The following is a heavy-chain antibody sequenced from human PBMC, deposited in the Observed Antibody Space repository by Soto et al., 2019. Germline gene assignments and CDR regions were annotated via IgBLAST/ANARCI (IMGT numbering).Heavy chain of an antibody. Sequence: SETLSLTCTVSGGSISSSSYYWGWIRQPPGKGLEWIGSIYYTGSTYYNPSLKSRVTISVDTSKNQFSLKLTSVTAADTAVYYCARQSGGIGWWLSHSTTFRYFDSWGQGTLVTVSS. J-gene: IGHJ4*02. CDR1: GGSISSSSYY. V-gene: IGHV4-39*01. CDR2: IYYTGST. CDR3: ARQSGGIGWWLSHSTTFRYFDS. D-gene: IGHD2-15*01.